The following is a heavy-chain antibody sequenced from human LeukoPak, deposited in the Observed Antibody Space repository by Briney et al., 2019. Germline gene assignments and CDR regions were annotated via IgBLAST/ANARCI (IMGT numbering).Heavy chain of an antibody. D-gene: IGHD2-21*01. Sequence: PGGSLRLSCAASGFTFSRYAMNWVRQAPGKGLEWVSYINTDSSDIHYADSVKGRFTISRDNARNTLYLQLSSLRAEDSAVYYCARDTFHPGLIDSWGQGTLVTVSS. CDR2: INTDSSDI. V-gene: IGHV3-21*05. J-gene: IGHJ4*02. CDR1: GFTFSRYA. CDR3: ARDTFHPGLIDS.